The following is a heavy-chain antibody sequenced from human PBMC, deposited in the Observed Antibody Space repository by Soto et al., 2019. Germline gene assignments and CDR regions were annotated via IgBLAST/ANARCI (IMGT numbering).Heavy chain of an antibody. Sequence: XETLSLTCTLSVVAVSSGTYYCSWIRQPPGKGLEWIGHIYFTGSTNYNPSLKSRVTMSLDTSRNQFSLKLSSVTAADTAVYYCTRGPPRVQWFEPWGRGTLVSVSS. CDR2: IYFTGST. CDR3: TRGPPRVQWFEP. CDR1: VVAVSSGTYY. J-gene: IGHJ5*02. V-gene: IGHV4-61*01.